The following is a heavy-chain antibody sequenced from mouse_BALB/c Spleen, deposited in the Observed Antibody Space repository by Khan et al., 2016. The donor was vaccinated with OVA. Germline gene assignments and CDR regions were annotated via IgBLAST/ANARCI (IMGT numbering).Heavy chain of an antibody. CDR2: IWNDGNT. D-gene: IGHD1-1*02. Sequence: QVQLKQSGPGLVAPSQSLSITCTISGFSLSNYGVHWVRQPPGKGLEWLVVIWNDGNTAYNSALKSRLTISKDNSKSQVFLKMNSLQTDDTAMYFRARQPYYGYYIMDYWGQGTSVTVSS. CDR1: GFSLSNYG. V-gene: IGHV2-6-1*01. CDR3: ARQPYYGYYIMDY. J-gene: IGHJ4*01.